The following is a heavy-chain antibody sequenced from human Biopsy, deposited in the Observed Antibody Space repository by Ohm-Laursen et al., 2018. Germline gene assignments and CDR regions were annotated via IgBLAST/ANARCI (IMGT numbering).Heavy chain of an antibody. CDR1: GYSFTSYY. D-gene: IGHD3-10*01. V-gene: IGHV1-46*01. CDR3: ARGRNPVWFGEDLDY. Sequence: ASVQVSCKASGYSFTSYYMHWVRQAPGQGLEWMGIINPSGGSTDYAQKFQGRVTMTRNTSISTAYMEVSSLRSEDTAVYYCARGRNPVWFGEDLDYWGQGTPVTVSS. J-gene: IGHJ4*02. CDR2: INPSGGST.